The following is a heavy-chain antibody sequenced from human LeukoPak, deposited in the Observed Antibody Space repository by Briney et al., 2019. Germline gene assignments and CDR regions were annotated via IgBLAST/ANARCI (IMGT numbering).Heavy chain of an antibody. CDR2: INSDGSST. J-gene: IGHJ4*02. CDR3: ARSGYYYHYDY. CDR1: GFTFSDYY. V-gene: IGHV3-74*01. Sequence: GGSLRLSCAASGFTFSDYYMSWIRQAPGKGLVWVSRINSDGSSTSYADSVKGRFTISRDNAKNTLYLQMNSLRAEDTAVYYCARSGYYYHYDYWGQGTLVTVSS. D-gene: IGHD3-22*01.